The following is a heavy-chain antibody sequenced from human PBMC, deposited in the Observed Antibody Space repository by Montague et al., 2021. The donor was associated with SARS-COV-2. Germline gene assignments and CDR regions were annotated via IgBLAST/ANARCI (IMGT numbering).Heavy chain of an antibody. CDR3: ARGPTGWDPFDI. V-gene: IGHV3-33*01. J-gene: IGHJ3*02. CDR1: GFTFTSYA. Sequence: SLRLSCAASGFTFTSYAMNWVRQAPGKGLEWVAATWSDGSSKYYADSVKGRFTISRDNSKNTLYLQMNSLRAEDTAVYYCARGPTGWDPFDIWGRGTTVTVSS. D-gene: IGHD4-11*01. CDR2: TWSDGSSK.